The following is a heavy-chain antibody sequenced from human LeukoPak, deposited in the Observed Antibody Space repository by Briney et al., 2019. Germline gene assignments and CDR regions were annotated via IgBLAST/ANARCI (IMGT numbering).Heavy chain of an antibody. Sequence: GGSLRLSCAASGFTFSSYAMSWVRQAPGKGLEWVSAISGSGGSTYYADPVKGRFTISRDNSKNTLYLQMNSLRAEDTAVYYCAKDTGEPYGDLYYFDYWGQGTLVTVSS. CDR2: ISGSGGST. CDR3: AKDTGEPYGDLYYFDY. D-gene: IGHD1-14*01. CDR1: GFTFSSYA. V-gene: IGHV3-23*01. J-gene: IGHJ4*02.